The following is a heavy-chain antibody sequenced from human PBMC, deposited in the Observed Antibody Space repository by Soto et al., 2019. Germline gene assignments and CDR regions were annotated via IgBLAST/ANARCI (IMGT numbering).Heavy chain of an antibody. CDR2: IYWNDDK. Sequence: QITAKGSGPTLVKPTQTLTLTCSLSGISLSTSGVGLGWIRQTPGKALEWLALIYWNDDKHYTPSLKSRLTITKDTSKNQAGLTMTNMDPVDTATYYCARGLATLPVFALDVWGQGTVVTVSS. V-gene: IGHV2-5*01. J-gene: IGHJ3*01. CDR3: ARGLATLPVFALDV. D-gene: IGHD6-6*01. CDR1: GISLSTSGVG.